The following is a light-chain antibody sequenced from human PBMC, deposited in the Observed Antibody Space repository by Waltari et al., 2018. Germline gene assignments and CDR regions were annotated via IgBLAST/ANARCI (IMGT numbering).Light chain of an antibody. V-gene: IGLV3-25*03. J-gene: IGLJ2*01. Sequence: SYELTQPPSVPVSPGQTARITASGNEFAQQTVYWYKQKSRQAPELVIYKDKERPSGIPERFSGSSSGTTVSLTISGVLAEDEADYYCQSLDRSGTVIFGGGTTLTVL. CDR1: EFAQQT. CDR3: QSLDRSGTVI. CDR2: KDK.